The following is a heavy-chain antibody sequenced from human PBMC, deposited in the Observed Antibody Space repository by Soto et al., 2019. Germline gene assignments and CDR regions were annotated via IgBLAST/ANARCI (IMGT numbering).Heavy chain of an antibody. CDR3: ASTYYYDSSGYYHGDDAFDI. V-gene: IGHV4-39*01. D-gene: IGHD3-22*01. CDR1: GGSISSSSYY. J-gene: IGHJ3*02. CDR2: IYYSGST. Sequence: PSETLSLTCTVSGGSISSSSYYWGWIRRPPGKGLEWIGSIYYSGSTYYNPSLKSRVTISVDTSKNQFSLKLSSVTAADTAVYYCASTYYYDSSGYYHGDDAFDIWGQGTMVTVSS.